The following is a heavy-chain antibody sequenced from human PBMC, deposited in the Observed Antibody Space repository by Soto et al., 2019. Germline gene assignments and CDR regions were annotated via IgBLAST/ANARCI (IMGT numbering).Heavy chain of an antibody. Sequence: PXGSLILSCAAAGFTFTRYSMNWVRQAPGKGLEWVSSISSTTNYIYYGDSMKGRFTISRDNAKNSLYLEMNSLRAEDTAVYYCARESEDLTSNFDYWGQGTLVTVSS. J-gene: IGHJ4*02. CDR2: ISSTTNYI. V-gene: IGHV3-21*06. CDR3: ARESEDLTSNFDY. CDR1: GFTFTRYS.